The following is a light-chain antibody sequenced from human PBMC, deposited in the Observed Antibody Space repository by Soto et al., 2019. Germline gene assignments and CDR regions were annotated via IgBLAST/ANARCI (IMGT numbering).Light chain of an antibody. J-gene: IGLJ3*02. V-gene: IGLV4-69*01. CDR1: SGHNSYA. CDR2: VNSDGSH. CDR3: QTWSTDIRV. Sequence: QSVLTQSPSASASLGASVKLTCTLSSGHNSYAIAWHQQQPEKGPRYLMKVNSDGSHSKGDGIPDRFSGSSSGAERYLTISSLQCEDEADYYCQTWSTDIRVFGGGTKLTVL.